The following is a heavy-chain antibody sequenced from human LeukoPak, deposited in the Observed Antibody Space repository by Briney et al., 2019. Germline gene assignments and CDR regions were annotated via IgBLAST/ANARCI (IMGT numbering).Heavy chain of an antibody. CDR1: GYTFTSYD. CDR2: INPNSGGT. Sequence: ASVKVSCKASGYTFTSYDINWVRQATGQGLEWMGWINPNSGGTNYAQKFQGRVTMTRDTSISTAYMELSRLRSDDTAVYYCARDDANGDYVDWGQGTLVTVSS. V-gene: IGHV1-2*02. CDR3: ARDDANGDYVD. D-gene: IGHD4-17*01. J-gene: IGHJ4*02.